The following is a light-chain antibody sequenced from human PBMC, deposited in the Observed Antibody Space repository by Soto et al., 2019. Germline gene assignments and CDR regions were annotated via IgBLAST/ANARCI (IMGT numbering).Light chain of an antibody. Sequence: DIQMTQSPSSLSASVGDRVTITCRASQSISSYLNWYQQKPGKAPKLLIYAASSLQSGVPSRFSGCGSGTDFTLTISSLQPEDFSTYYYQQSYSTPALTFGGGTKVEIK. J-gene: IGKJ4*01. V-gene: IGKV1-39*01. CDR1: QSISSY. CDR3: QQSYSTPALT. CDR2: AAS.